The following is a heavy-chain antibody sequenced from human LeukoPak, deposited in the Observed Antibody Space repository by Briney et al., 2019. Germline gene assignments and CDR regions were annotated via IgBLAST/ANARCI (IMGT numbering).Heavy chain of an antibody. CDR2: IYYSGST. CDR1: GGSISSYY. Sequence: SETLSLTCTVSGGSISSYYWSWIRQPPGKGLEWIEYIYYSGSTNYNPSLKSRVTISVDTSKNQFSLKLSSVTAADTAVYYCARETGHNWFDPWGQGTLVTVSS. CDR3: ARETGHNWFDP. D-gene: IGHD1-14*01. V-gene: IGHV4-59*01. J-gene: IGHJ5*02.